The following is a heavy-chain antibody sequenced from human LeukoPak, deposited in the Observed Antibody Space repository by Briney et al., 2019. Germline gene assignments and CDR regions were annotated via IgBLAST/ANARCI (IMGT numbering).Heavy chain of an antibody. V-gene: IGHV3-53*01. J-gene: IGHJ4*02. CDR2: IYSGGST. CDR3: AGRSSWTLYFDY. Sequence: PGGSLRLSCAASGFTVSSSYMNWVRQAPGKGLEWVSVIYSGGSTYYADSVKGRFTISRDNSKNTLCLQMNSLRAEDTAVYYCAGRSSWTLYFDYWGQGTLVTVSS. D-gene: IGHD6-13*01. CDR1: GFTVSSSY.